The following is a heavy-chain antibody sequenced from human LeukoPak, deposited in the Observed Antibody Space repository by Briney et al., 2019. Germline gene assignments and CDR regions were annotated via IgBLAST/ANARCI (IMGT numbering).Heavy chain of an antibody. CDR2: INHIRST. CDR1: GGSFSGYY. D-gene: IGHD3-22*01. J-gene: IGHJ5*02. V-gene: IGHV4-34*01. CDR3: ARGPNSSGYYLVPWFDP. Sequence: SETLSLTCAVYGGSFSGYYWSWIRQPPGKGLEWIGEINHIRSTNYNPSLKSRVTISVDTSKNQFSLKLSSLTAADTAVYYCARGPNSSGYYLVPWFDPWGQRTLVTVSS.